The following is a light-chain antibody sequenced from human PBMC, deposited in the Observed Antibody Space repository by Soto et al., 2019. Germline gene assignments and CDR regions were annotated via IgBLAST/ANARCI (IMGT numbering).Light chain of an antibody. CDR1: QSLVYSDGNTY. Sequence: DVVMTQSPLSLPVTLGQPASISCRSSQSLVYSDGNTYLTWFQQRPGQSPRRLIYKVSNRDSGVPDRFSGTGSGTDFTLKISRVEAEDVGVYYCMQGTQWPETFGQGTKLEIK. CDR3: MQGTQWPET. CDR2: KVS. V-gene: IGKV2-30*01. J-gene: IGKJ2*01.